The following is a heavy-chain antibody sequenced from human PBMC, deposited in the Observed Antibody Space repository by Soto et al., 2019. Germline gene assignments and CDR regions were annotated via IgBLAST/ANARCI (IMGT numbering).Heavy chain of an antibody. CDR2: IIPIFGTT. D-gene: IGHD3-10*01. V-gene: IGHV1-69*01. Sequence: QVQLVQSGAEVKKPGSSVKVSCKASGGTFSQYAMSWVRQAPGQGLEWMGGIIPIFGTTNFAQKLQGRFTITAYDSTSAGYMELSNMRSDDTAVYSSEKAPTIGRGVMNHYYGVDVWGQGTTLTVSS. CDR3: EKAPTIGRGVMNHYYGVDV. CDR1: GGTFSQYA. J-gene: IGHJ6*01.